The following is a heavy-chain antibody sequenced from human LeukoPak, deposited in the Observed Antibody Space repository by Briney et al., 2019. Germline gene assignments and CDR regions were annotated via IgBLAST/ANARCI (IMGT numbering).Heavy chain of an antibody. V-gene: IGHV3-20*04. CDR1: GFTFNDYG. CDR3: ARLSGYYLPDDY. CDR2: ISWNGGST. J-gene: IGHJ4*02. Sequence: GGSLRLSCAASGFTFNDYGMSWVRLAPGKGLESFSGISWNGGSTGYADSVKGRFTISRDNAKNSLYLQMNSLRAEDTALYYCARLSGYYLPDDYWGQGTLVSVSS. D-gene: IGHD3-22*01.